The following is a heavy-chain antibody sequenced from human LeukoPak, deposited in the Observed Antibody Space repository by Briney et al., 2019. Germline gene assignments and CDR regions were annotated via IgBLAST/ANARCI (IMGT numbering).Heavy chain of an antibody. V-gene: IGHV1-18*01. CDR2: ISGYNGNT. D-gene: IGHD3-10*01. CDR3: ARVDAMAREVINWFDP. J-gene: IGHJ5*02. CDR1: GYIFSTYG. Sequence: ASVKVSCKASGYIFSTYGISWVRQAPGQGLEWKGLISGYNGNTNYAQKRQGRVTMTTDTSTSTAYMEVRSLRSDDTALYYCARVDAMAREVINWFDPWGQGTLVTVSS.